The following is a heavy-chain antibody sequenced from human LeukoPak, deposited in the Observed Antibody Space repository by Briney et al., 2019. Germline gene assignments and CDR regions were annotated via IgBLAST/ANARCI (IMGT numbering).Heavy chain of an antibody. CDR1: GFTFSSYA. CDR3: AKGQWGTGIMDAFDI. D-gene: IGHD3-16*01. V-gene: IGHV3-23*01. J-gene: IGHJ3*02. CDR2: ISGSGGST. Sequence: GESLRLSCAASGFTFSSYAMSWVRQAPGKGLEWVSAISGSGGSTYYADSVKGRFTISRDNSKNTLYLQMNSLRAEDTAVYYCAKGQWGTGIMDAFDIWGQGTMVTVSS.